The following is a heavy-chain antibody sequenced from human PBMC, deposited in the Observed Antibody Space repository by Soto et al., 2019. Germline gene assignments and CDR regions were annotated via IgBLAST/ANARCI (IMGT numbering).Heavy chain of an antibody. D-gene: IGHD3-10*01. J-gene: IGHJ6*03. CDR2: IYPGDSDT. Sequence: GESLKISCKGSGYSFTSYWIGWVRQMPGKGLEWMGIIYPGDSDTRYSPSFQGQVTISADKSISTAYLQWSSLKASDTAMYYCARLPYPNWFGDYNYYYMDVWGKGTTVTVSS. CDR1: GYSFTSYW. V-gene: IGHV5-51*01. CDR3: ARLPYPNWFGDYNYYYMDV.